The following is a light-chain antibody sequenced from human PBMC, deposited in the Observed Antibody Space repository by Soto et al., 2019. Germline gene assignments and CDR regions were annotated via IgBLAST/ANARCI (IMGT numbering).Light chain of an antibody. CDR2: DNN. CDR3: GTWDNSLSGGV. J-gene: IGLJ2*01. V-gene: IGLV1-51*01. Sequence: QSVLTQPPSVSAAPGQKVTISCSGSSSNIGNNYVSWFQQLPGTAPKLLIYDNNMRPSGIPDRFSGSKSGTSATLGITGLQTGDEADYYCGTWDNSLSGGVFAGGTKLTVL. CDR1: SSNIGNNY.